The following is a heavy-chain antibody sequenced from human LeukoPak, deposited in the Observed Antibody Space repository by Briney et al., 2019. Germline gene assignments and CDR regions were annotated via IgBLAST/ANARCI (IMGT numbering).Heavy chain of an antibody. Sequence: ASVKVSCKASGYTFTGYYMHWVRQAPGQGLEWMGWINPNSGGTNYAQKFQGRVTISVDTSKNQFSLKLSSVTAADTAAYYCARRGGIIRGVASYYYMDVWGKGTTVTISS. CDR3: ARRGGIIRGVASYYYMDV. V-gene: IGHV1-2*02. CDR2: INPNSGGT. D-gene: IGHD3-10*01. J-gene: IGHJ6*03. CDR1: GYTFTGYY.